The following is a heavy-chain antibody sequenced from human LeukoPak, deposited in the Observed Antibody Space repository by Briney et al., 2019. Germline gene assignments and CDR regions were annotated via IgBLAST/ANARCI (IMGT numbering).Heavy chain of an antibody. D-gene: IGHD6-6*01. V-gene: IGHV1-2*02. CDR2: IDPNSGGT. CDR1: GYTFTGYH. CDR3: ARDDSHSSSNAFDI. Sequence: ASVKVSCKASGYTFTGYHIHWVRQAPGQGLEWMGWIDPNSGGTNYAQKFQGRVTMTRDTSISTAYMELSRLTSDDTAVFYCARDDSHSSSNAFDIWGQGTMVIVSS. J-gene: IGHJ3*02.